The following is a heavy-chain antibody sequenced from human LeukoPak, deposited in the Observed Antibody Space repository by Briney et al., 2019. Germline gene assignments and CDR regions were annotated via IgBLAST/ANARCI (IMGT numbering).Heavy chain of an antibody. CDR2: INPNSGGT. D-gene: IGHD6-13*01. CDR3: AREEVIAAAGPTLDY. V-gene: IGHV1-2*02. CDR1: GYTFTDYY. Sequence: ASVKVSCKASGYTFTDYYMHWVRQAPGQWLEWMGWINPNSGGTNYAQKFQGRVTMTRDTSISTAYMELSRLRSDDTAVFYCAREEVIAAAGPTLDYWGQGALVTVSS. J-gene: IGHJ4*02.